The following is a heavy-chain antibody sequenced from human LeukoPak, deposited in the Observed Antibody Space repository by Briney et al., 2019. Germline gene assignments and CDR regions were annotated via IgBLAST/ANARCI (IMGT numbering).Heavy chain of an antibody. CDR2: INHSGST. J-gene: IGHJ4*02. CDR3: ARARGNWNYWSLDS. D-gene: IGHD1-7*01. V-gene: IGHV4-34*01. CDR1: GGSFSAYY. Sequence: PSETLSLTCAVYGGSFSAYYWSWIRQPPGKGLDWIGEINHSGSTNYNPSLKSRVTISVDTSKNQFSLKLNSVTAADTAVYYCARARGNWNYWSLDSWGQGALVTVSS.